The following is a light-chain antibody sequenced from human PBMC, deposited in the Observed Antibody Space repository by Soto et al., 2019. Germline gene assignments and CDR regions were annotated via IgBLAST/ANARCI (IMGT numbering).Light chain of an antibody. CDR1: SSDVGGYNY. V-gene: IGLV2-8*01. CDR2: EVS. CDR3: SSYSGTNYHYV. Sequence: SALTQPPSASGSFGQSVTISCTGTSSDVGGYNYVSWYQQHPGKAPKLMIYEVSERPSGVPDRFSGSKSGNTASLTVSGLQADDEADYCSSYSGTNYHYVFGTGTKVTVL. J-gene: IGLJ1*01.